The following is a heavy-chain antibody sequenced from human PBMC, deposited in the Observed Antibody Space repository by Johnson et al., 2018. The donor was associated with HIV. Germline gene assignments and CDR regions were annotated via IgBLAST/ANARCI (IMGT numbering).Heavy chain of an antibody. Sequence: VQLVESGGGLVQPGGSLRLSCAASGITVGTNYMSWVRQAPGKGLEWVSVIFSVGDVYYADSVKGRFTISRDNSKNMVYLQMNSRRPEDTAEYYCARGGRDLVARGSVDVWGQGTVVTVSS. CDR3: ARGGRDLVARGSVDV. D-gene: IGHD2-15*01. V-gene: IGHV3-66*02. CDR1: GITVGTNY. CDR2: IFSVGDV. J-gene: IGHJ3*01.